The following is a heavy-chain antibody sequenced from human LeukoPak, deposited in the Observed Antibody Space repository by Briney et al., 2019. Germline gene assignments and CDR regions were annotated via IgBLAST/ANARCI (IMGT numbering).Heavy chain of an antibody. CDR3: ARVEVFWSGYYIY. Sequence: ASVKVSRKASGYTFTGYYMHWVRQAPGQGLEWMGWINPNSGGTNYAQKFQGRVTMTRDTSISTAYMELSRLRSDDTAVYYCARVEVFWSGYYIYWGQGTLVTVSS. CDR2: INPNSGGT. V-gene: IGHV1-2*02. CDR1: GYTFTGYY. D-gene: IGHD3-3*01. J-gene: IGHJ4*02.